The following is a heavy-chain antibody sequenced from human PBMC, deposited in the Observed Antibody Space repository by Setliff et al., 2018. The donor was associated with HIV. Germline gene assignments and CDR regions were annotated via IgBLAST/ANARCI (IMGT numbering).Heavy chain of an antibody. J-gene: IGHJ5*01. D-gene: IGHD1-26*01. Sequence: SETLSLTCTVSGGSFNTKRTKWGWIRQSPGKGLEWIGSIFYFGSVTYNPSLKSRPLISIDMSKTQFSLNLRSVTAADTAVYYCVRELLGSGGTVPEVNCFDSWGQGTLVTVSS. V-gene: IGHV4-39*07. CDR2: IFYFGSV. CDR3: VRELLGSGGTVPEVNCFDS. CDR1: GGSFNTKRTK.